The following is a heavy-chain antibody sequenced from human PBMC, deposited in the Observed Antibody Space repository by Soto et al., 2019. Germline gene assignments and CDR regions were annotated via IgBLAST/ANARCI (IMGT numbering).Heavy chain of an antibody. D-gene: IGHD3-10*01. Sequence: PSETLSLTCTVSGGSISSYYWSWIRQPPGKGLEWIGYIYYSGSTNYNPSLKSRVTISVDTSKNQFSLKLSSVTAAVTAVYYCARGDGLLLWFGELLLMDAFDIWGQGTMVTVSS. V-gene: IGHV4-59*01. J-gene: IGHJ3*02. CDR1: GGSISSYY. CDR2: IYYSGST. CDR3: ARGDGLLLWFGELLLMDAFDI.